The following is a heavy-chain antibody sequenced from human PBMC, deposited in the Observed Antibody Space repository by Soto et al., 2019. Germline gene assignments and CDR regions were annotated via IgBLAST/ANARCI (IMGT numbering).Heavy chain of an antibody. CDR3: ARDGVVVAAFDI. J-gene: IGHJ3*02. Sequence: VASVKVSCKASGGTFSSYAISWVRQAPGQGLEWMGGIIPIFGTANYAQKFQGRVTITADESTSTAYMELSSLRSEDTAVYYCARDGVVVAAFDIWGQGTMVTVSS. V-gene: IGHV1-69*13. CDR1: GGTFSSYA. D-gene: IGHD2-15*01. CDR2: IIPIFGTA.